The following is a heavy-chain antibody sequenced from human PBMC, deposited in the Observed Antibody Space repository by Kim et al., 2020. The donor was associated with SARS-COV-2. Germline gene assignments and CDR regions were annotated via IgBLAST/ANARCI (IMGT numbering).Heavy chain of an antibody. Sequence: GGSLRLSCAASGFTFSYYGMHWVRQAPGKGLEWVAVIWDDGSNKYYADSVKGRFTISRDNSKNTLYLQVNSLRAEDTAVYYCARDVDIVSTRYYYMDVWG. CDR1: GFTFSYYG. D-gene: IGHD5-12*01. V-gene: IGHV3-33*01. J-gene: IGHJ6*03. CDR2: IWDDGSNK. CDR3: ARDVDIVSTRYYYMDV.